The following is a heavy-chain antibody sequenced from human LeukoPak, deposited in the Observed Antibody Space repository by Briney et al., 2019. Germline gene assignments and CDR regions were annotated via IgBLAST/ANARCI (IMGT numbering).Heavy chain of an antibody. CDR3: AKVLNQRYYYDSSGYHAFDI. D-gene: IGHD3-22*01. V-gene: IGHV3-23*01. Sequence: QSGGSLRLSCAASGFTFSSYAMSWVRQAPGKGLEWASAISVIGGSTYYADSVKGRFTISRDNSKNTLYLQMNSLRAEDTAVYYCAKVLNQRYYYDSSGYHAFDIWGQGTMVTVSS. CDR1: GFTFSSYA. J-gene: IGHJ3*02. CDR2: ISVIGGST.